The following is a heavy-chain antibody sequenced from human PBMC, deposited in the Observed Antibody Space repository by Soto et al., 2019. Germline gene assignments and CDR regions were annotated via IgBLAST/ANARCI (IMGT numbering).Heavy chain of an antibody. J-gene: IGHJ5*02. Sequence: ASVKVSCKTSGGTFSTHVIGWVRQVPGQGLEWMGGIVPKFGTTNYAHKFKGRVKITADESTSTAYMEVSSLTSEDTAVYYCVRGGSDNSGWYIWFDPWGQGTLVTVSS. CDR2: IVPKFGTT. D-gene: IGHD6-19*01. CDR3: VRGGSDNSGWYIWFDP. CDR1: GGTFSTHV. V-gene: IGHV1-69*13.